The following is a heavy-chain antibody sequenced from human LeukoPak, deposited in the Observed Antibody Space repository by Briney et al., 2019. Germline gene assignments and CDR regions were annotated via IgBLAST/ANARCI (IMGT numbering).Heavy chain of an antibody. CDR3: ARDLSSGGSGISDYYYYGMDV. CDR1: GGTFSSYA. V-gene: IGHV1-69*04. Sequence: ASVKVSCKASGGTFSSYAISWVRQGLEWMGRIIPILGIANYAQKFQGRVTITADKSTSTAYMELSSLRSEDTAVYYCARDLSSGGSGISDYYYYGMDVWGQGTTVTVPS. J-gene: IGHJ6*02. D-gene: IGHD3-10*01. CDR2: IIPILGIA.